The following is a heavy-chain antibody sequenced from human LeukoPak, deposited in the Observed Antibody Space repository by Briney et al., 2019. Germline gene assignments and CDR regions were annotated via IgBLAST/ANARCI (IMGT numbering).Heavy chain of an antibody. CDR1: GFTFSSYA. CDR2: ISYDGSNK. D-gene: IGHD3-10*01. J-gene: IGHJ4*02. Sequence: GGSLRLSCAASGFTFSSYAMHWVRQAPGQGLEWVAVISYDGSNKYYADSVKGRFTISRDNSKNTLYLQMSSLRAEDTAVYYCARDRGTMVRGVLSDWGQGTLVTVSS. V-gene: IGHV3-30-3*01. CDR3: ARDRGTMVRGVLSD.